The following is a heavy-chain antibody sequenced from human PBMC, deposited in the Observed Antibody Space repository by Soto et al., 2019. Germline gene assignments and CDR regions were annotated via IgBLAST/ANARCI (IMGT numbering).Heavy chain of an antibody. CDR3: ARDPFECGGDCESSDY. D-gene: IGHD2-21*02. CDR1: GFIFSRYR. Sequence: GGSLRLSCAASGFIFSRYRMNWVRQAPGKGLEWVSHISPTSDTKYYADSVKGRFIISRDNAKSSLYLQLNSLRDADTAVYYCARDPFECGGDCESSDYWGQGTLVTVSS. J-gene: IGHJ4*02. V-gene: IGHV3-48*02. CDR2: ISPTSDTK.